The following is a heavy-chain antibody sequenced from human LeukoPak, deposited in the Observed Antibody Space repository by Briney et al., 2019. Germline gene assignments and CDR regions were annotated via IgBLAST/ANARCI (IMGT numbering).Heavy chain of an antibody. CDR3: ARDGGNRYYYDSSGYFDY. V-gene: IGHV3-21*01. CDR1: GFTFSSYS. CDR2: ISSSSSYI. D-gene: IGHD3-22*01. J-gene: IGHJ4*02. Sequence: GGSLRRSGAASGFTFSSYSMNWVRQAPGKGLEWVSSISSSSSYIYYADSVKGRFTIARDNAKNSLYLQMNSLRAEDTAVYYCARDGGNRYYYDSSGYFDYWGQGTLVTVSS.